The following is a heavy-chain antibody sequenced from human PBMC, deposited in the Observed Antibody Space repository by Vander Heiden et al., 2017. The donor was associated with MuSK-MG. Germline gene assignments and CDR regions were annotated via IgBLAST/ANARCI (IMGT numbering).Heavy chain of an antibody. D-gene: IGHD3-10*01. CDR3: ARATDYYGQEGLDP. Sequence: QVQLQQWGAGLLKPSETLSLTCAVYGGSFSGYYWSWIRQPPGKGLEWIGEINHSGSTNYNPSLKSRVTISVDTSKNQFSLKLSSVTAADTAVYYCARATDYYGQEGLDPWGQGTLVTVSS. CDR2: INHSGST. CDR1: GGSFSGYY. V-gene: IGHV4-34*01. J-gene: IGHJ5*02.